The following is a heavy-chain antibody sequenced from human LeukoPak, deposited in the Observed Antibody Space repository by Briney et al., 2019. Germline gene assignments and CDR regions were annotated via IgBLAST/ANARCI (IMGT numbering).Heavy chain of an antibody. J-gene: IGHJ4*02. CDR2: IVVGSGNT. V-gene: IGHV1-58*01. D-gene: IGHD2-15*01. CDR1: GFTFTSSA. CDR3: ARRYCSGGSCYVDLLDY. Sequence: SVKVSCKASGFTFTSSAVQWVRQARGQRLEWIGWIVVGSGNTNYAQKFQERVTITRDMSTSTAYMELSSLRSEDTAVYYCARRYCSGGSCYVDLLDYWGQGTLVTVSS.